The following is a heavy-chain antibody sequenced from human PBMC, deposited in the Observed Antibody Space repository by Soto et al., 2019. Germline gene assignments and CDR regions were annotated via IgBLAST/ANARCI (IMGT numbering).Heavy chain of an antibody. D-gene: IGHD3-10*01. CDR3: ARVSRPLLWFGELLGGFDY. CDR1: GGSISSSNW. Sequence: QVQLQESGPGLVKPSGTLSLTCAVSGGSISSSNWWSWVRQPPGKGLEWIGEIYHSGSTNYNPSLKSRVTISVDKSKNQFSLKLSSVTAADTAVYYCARVSRPLLWFGELLGGFDYWGQGTLVTVSS. CDR2: IYHSGST. J-gene: IGHJ4*02. V-gene: IGHV4-4*02.